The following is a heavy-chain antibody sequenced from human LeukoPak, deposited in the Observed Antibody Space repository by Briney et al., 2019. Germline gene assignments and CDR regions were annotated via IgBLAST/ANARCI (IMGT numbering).Heavy chain of an antibody. CDR1: GGSISSGGYS. V-gene: IGHV4-30-2*01. J-gene: IGHJ6*02. CDR2: IYHSGST. Sequence: SETLSLTCAVSGGSISSGGYSWSWIRQPPGKGLEWIGYIYHSGSTYYNPSLKSRVTISVDKSKNQFSLKLSSVTAADTAVYYCARDHIVVVPAANRSYYYYGMDVWGQGTTVTVSS. CDR3: ARDHIVVVPAANRSYYYYGMDV. D-gene: IGHD2-2*01.